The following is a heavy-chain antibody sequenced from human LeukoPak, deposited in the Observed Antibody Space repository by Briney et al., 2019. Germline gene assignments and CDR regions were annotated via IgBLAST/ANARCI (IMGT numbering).Heavy chain of an antibody. CDR2: ISGNSGST. CDR1: GFTFSTYA. V-gene: IGHV3-23*01. Sequence: GGSLRLSCAASGFTFSTYAMSWVRQAPGKGLEWVSAISGNSGSTNYADSVKGRFTISRDNSKDTLYLQMSSLRLEDTAVYYCARVGYSSSSRNDAEYFQHWGQGTLVTVSS. J-gene: IGHJ1*01. D-gene: IGHD6-6*01. CDR3: ARVGYSSSSRNDAEYFQH.